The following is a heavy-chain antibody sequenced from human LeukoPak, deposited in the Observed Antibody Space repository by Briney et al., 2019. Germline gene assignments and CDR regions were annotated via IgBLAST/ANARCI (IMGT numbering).Heavy chain of an antibody. J-gene: IGHJ2*01. D-gene: IGHD7-27*01. Sequence: ASVKVSCKPSGYTFIGFYIHWVRQAPCRELEWMGWISPNSGGTDYAQRFQGRVTMTRDTSISTAYMELSSLRSDDTAVYYCAIQPWGSGNNWYFDLWGRGTLVTVSS. V-gene: IGHV1-2*02. CDR1: GYTFIGFY. CDR3: AIQPWGSGNNWYFDL. CDR2: ISPNSGGT.